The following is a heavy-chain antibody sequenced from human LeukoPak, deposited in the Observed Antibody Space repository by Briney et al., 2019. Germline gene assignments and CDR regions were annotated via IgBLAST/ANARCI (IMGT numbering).Heavy chain of an antibody. CDR1: GFTFGSCA. Sequence: PGESLRLSCAASGFTFGSCAMSWVRQTPGKSLEWVSIITNGGVTTYYADSVRGRFTISRDNSKNALYLQMTSLRPEDSAVYYCVSPVFINYWGQGTLVTVSS. CDR3: VSPVFINY. D-gene: IGHD1-14*01. J-gene: IGHJ4*01. V-gene: IGHV3-23*01. CDR2: ITNGGVTT.